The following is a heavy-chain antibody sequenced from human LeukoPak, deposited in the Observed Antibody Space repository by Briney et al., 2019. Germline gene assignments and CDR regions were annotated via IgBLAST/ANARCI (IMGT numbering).Heavy chain of an antibody. J-gene: IGHJ4*02. Sequence: SETLSLTCTVSGGSISSSTYYWGWLRQPPGKGLEWIVSFHYSGSTYYNPSLKSRVTISVDTSKNQISLTLSSVTAADTAVYYCARQTSTGLAKGYFDYWGQGTLVTVSS. CDR1: GGSISSSTYY. CDR3: ARQTSTGLAKGYFDY. CDR2: FHYSGST. V-gene: IGHV4-39*01. D-gene: IGHD6-19*01.